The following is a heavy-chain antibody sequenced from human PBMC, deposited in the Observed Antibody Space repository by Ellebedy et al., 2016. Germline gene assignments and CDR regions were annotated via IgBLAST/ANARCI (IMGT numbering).Heavy chain of an antibody. CDR2: IDNRGTT. CDR3: ARRFYDSSGWWIWFDP. D-gene: IGHD3-22*01. Sequence: SETLSLTXAVSGDSITGGGFFWSWIRQHPAKGLEWIGDIDNRGTTYYNPSLKSRVTISGDTSKNQFYLKLSSVAAADTAVYYCARRFYDSSGWWIWFDPWGQGTLVTVSS. V-gene: IGHV4-31*11. J-gene: IGHJ5*02. CDR1: GDSITGGGFF.